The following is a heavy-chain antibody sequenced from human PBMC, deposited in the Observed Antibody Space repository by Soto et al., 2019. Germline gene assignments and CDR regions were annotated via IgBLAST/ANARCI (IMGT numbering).Heavy chain of an antibody. CDR2: IGSSDTTI. CDR1: GFTFSDYY. Sequence: GGSLRLSCAASGFTFSDYYMSWIRQAPGKGLEWVSYIGSSDTTISYADSVKGRFTVSRDNAKNSLFLQMNSLRAEDTAVYYRARLNRLRRWELTYWGQGTPVTVSS. V-gene: IGHV3-11*01. D-gene: IGHD1-26*01. J-gene: IGHJ4*02. CDR3: ARLNRLRRWELTY.